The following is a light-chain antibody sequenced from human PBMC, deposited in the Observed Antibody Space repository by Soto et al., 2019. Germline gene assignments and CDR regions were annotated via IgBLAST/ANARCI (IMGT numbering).Light chain of an antibody. CDR1: QDISNS. CDR3: QQYDDLLS. CDR2: DAT. J-gene: IGKJ3*01. Sequence: QMTQSPSSLSASVGDRVTITCQASQDISNSLNWFQQRPGKAPKLLIYDATILETGVPSRFSGSGSGTDFTFTISSLQPEDFATYYCQQYDDLLSFGPGTKVDIK. V-gene: IGKV1-33*01.